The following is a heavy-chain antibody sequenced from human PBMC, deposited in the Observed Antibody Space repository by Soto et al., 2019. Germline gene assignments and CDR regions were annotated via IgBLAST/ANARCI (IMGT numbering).Heavy chain of an antibody. V-gene: IGHV1-18*01. Sequence: ASVKVSCKASGYTFTSYGISWVRQAPGQGLEWMGWISAYNGNTNYAQKLQGRVTMTTDTSTSTAYMELRSLRSEDTAVYYCARVRVTIFGVEIYYYYGMDVWGQGTTVTVSS. D-gene: IGHD3-3*01. CDR3: ARVRVTIFGVEIYYYYGMDV. J-gene: IGHJ6*02. CDR1: GYTFTSYG. CDR2: ISAYNGNT.